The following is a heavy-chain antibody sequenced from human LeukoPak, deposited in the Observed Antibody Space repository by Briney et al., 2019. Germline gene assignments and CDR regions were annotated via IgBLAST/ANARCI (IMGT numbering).Heavy chain of an antibody. CDR1: RGTFSRYA. Sequence: ASVKVSCKASRGTFSRYAISWVRQAPGQGLEWMGGIIPIFGTANYAQKFQGRVTITADESTSTAYMELSSLRSEDTAVYYCARDLVEGSTSFLYFDYWGQGTLVTVSS. V-gene: IGHV1-69*13. J-gene: IGHJ4*02. D-gene: IGHD2-2*01. CDR2: IIPIFGTA. CDR3: ARDLVEGSTSFLYFDY.